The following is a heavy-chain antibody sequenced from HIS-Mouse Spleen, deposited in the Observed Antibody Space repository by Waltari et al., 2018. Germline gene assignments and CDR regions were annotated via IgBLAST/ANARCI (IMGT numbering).Heavy chain of an antibody. CDR1: GFTFSSYA. V-gene: IGHV3-30*04. J-gene: IGHJ4*02. Sequence: QVQLVESGGGVVQPGRSLRLSCVASGFTFSSYAMHWVRQAPGKGLEWVAVISYDGSNKYYADSVKGRFTISRDNSKNTLYLQMNSLRAEDTAVYYCARRYSGYDLGYWGQGTLVTVSS. CDR3: ARRYSGYDLGY. CDR2: ISYDGSNK. D-gene: IGHD5-12*01.